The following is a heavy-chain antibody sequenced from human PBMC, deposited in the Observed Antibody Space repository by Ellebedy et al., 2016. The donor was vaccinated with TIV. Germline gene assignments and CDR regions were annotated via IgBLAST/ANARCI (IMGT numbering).Heavy chain of an antibody. CDR3: AKGTSSGFNYDRVGPEY. CDR1: GFTFSSFA. J-gene: IGHJ4*02. V-gene: IGHV3-23*01. CDR2: ISGGGDST. D-gene: IGHD3-22*01. Sequence: GGSLRLSCAASGFTFSSFAMHWVRQAPGKGLEWLSVISGGGDSTYHADSVKGRFTNTRDNSKNTLYLQMDRLRAEDTAVYYCAKGTSSGFNYDRVGPEYWGQGTLVTVSS.